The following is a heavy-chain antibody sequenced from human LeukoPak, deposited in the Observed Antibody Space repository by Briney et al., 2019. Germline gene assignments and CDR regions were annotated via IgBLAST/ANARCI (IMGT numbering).Heavy chain of an antibody. CDR2: INHSGST. D-gene: IGHD4-17*01. J-gene: IGHJ4*02. V-gene: IGHV4-34*01. Sequence: SETLSLTCAVYGGSFSGYYWSWIRQPPGKGLEWIGEINHSGSTNYNPSLKSRVTISVDTSKNQFSLKLSSVTAADTAVYYCARGQLYGDYHFDYWGQGTLVTVSS. CDR1: GGSFSGYY. CDR3: ARGQLYGDYHFDY.